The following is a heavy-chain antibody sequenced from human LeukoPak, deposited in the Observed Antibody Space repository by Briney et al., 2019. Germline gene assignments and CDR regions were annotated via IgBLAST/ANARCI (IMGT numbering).Heavy chain of an antibody. V-gene: IGHV1-18*01. J-gene: IGHJ4*02. D-gene: IGHD7-27*01. CDR1: GYTFTTYG. CDR2: ISADKINT. CDR3: ARGPSNGGYDY. Sequence: ASVKVSCTASGYTFTTYGISWVRQAPRQGLEWMGWISADKINTDYAQKFQGRITMTTDTSTSTAYMELRSLRSDDTAVYYCARGPSNGGYDYWGQGTLVTVSS.